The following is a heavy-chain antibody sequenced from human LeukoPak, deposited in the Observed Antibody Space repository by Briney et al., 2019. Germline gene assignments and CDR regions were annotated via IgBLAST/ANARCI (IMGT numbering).Heavy chain of an antibody. CDR2: IYYGGSP. CDR3: ARRPIVGSTGFYFDP. D-gene: IGHD1-26*01. Sequence: SETLSLTCNVSGGSISTTTNSWGWAWIRQRPTKGLEWIGSIYYGGSPYFTSSLKSRVTISVDTSKNQFSLKLASLTAADTAVYYCARRPIVGSTGFYFDPWGPGTLVTVSS. V-gene: IGHV4-39*01. J-gene: IGHJ5*02. CDR1: GGSISTTTNS.